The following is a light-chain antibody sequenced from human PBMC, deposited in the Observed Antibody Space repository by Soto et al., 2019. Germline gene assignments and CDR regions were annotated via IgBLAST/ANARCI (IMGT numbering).Light chain of an antibody. CDR2: WAS. V-gene: IGKV4-1*01. CDR1: QSVLYSSNNKNY. J-gene: IGKJ1*01. CDR3: QQYFSFPWT. Sequence: DIVLTQSPDSLAVSLGERATINCKSSQSVLYSSNNKNYLAWYQQRPGQPPNLLIYWASTRESGVPDRFSGSRSGTDFTLTISSLQAEDVAIYYCQQYFSFPWTSGQGTKVEIK.